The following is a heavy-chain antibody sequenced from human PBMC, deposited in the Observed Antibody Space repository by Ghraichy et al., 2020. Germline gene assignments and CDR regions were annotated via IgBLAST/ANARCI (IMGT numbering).Heavy chain of an antibody. Sequence: LSLTCAASEFTFSNYWMSWVRQAPGKGLDWVANIKHDEIKKYHGDSVEGRFTISRDNAKNSLYLQMNSLRADDTAVYYCARLVVVTATYWYFDLWGRGTLVTVSS. J-gene: IGHJ2*01. CDR2: IKHDEIKK. V-gene: IGHV3-7*03. D-gene: IGHD2-21*02. CDR1: EFTFSNYW. CDR3: ARLVVVTATYWYFDL.